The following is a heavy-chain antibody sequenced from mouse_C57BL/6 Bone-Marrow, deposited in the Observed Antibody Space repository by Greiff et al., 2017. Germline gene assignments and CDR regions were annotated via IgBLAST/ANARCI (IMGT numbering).Heavy chain of an antibody. CDR1: GYTFTSYW. D-gene: IGHD1-1*01. J-gene: IGHJ3*01. CDR3: ARRDYYGSSYSFAY. Sequence: VQLQQSGAELVMPGASVKLSCKASGYTFTSYWMHWVKQRPGQGLEWIGEIDPSDSYTNYNQKFKGKSTLTVDKSSSTAYMQLSSLTSEDSAVYYCARRDYYGSSYSFAYWGQGTLVTVSA. V-gene: IGHV1-69*01. CDR2: IDPSDSYT.